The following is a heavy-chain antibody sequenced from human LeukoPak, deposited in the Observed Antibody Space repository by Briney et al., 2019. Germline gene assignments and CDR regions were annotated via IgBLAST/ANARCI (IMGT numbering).Heavy chain of an antibody. Sequence: PGGSLRLSCAASGFTFSSYWMSWVRQAPGKGLEWVANIKQDGSEKYYVDSVKGRFTISRDNAKNSLYLQMNSLRAEDTAVYYCARVRFVGRTDVRFDYWGQGTLVTVSS. CDR2: IKQDGSEK. CDR1: GFTFSSYW. CDR3: ARVRFVGRTDVRFDY. D-gene: IGHD3-10*01. V-gene: IGHV3-7*01. J-gene: IGHJ4*02.